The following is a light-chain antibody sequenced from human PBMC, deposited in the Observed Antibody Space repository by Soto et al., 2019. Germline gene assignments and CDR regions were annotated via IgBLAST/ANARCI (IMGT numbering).Light chain of an antibody. Sequence: EIVMAQSPASLSVSPGERVTLSCRAGQGVTTNFAWYQQKSGQSPRLLIYDVSTRATGVPARFSGTGSETDFTLTISSLQSEDFALYYCHQYNNWPWTFGQGTKVDIK. V-gene: IGKV3-15*01. J-gene: IGKJ1*01. CDR1: QGVTTN. CDR3: HQYNNWPWT. CDR2: DVS.